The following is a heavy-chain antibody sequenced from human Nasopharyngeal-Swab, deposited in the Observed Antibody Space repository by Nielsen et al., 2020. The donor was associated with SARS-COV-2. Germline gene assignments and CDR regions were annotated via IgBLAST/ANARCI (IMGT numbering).Heavy chain of an antibody. J-gene: IGHJ4*02. CDR2: INGDGSSL. CDR1: GFTFSNYR. V-gene: IGHV3-74*01. Sequence: GESLKISCAASGFTFSNYRMHWVRQAPGKGLVWVSRINGDGSSLNYADFVKGRFTISTDNAKSTLYLEMNSLRAEDTAVYYCARGRGSRKSMIDYWGQGTLVTVSS. CDR3: ARGRGSRKSMIDY. D-gene: IGHD2/OR15-2a*01.